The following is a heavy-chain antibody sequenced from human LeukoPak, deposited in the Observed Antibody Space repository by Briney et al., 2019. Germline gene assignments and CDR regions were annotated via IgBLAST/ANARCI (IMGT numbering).Heavy chain of an antibody. D-gene: IGHD6-19*01. CDR2: INHSGST. CDR1: GGSFSGYY. Sequence: SETLSLTCAVYGGSFSGYYWSWTRQPPGKGLEWIGEINHSGSTNYNPSLKSRVTISVDTSKNQFSLKLSSVTAADTAVYYCARVSVAVAGYFDYWGQGTLVTVSS. J-gene: IGHJ4*02. CDR3: ARVSVAVAGYFDY. V-gene: IGHV4-34*01.